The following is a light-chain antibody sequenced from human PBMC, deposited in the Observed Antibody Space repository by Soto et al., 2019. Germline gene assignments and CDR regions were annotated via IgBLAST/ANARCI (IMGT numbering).Light chain of an antibody. CDR1: SSDVGGYNY. J-gene: IGLJ1*01. CDR3: SSYTSSSIDYV. CDR2: EVS. Sequence: QSALTQPASVSGSPGQSITRSCTGTSSDVGGYNYVSWYQQHPGKAPKLMIYEVSNRPSGVSNRFSGSKSGNTASLTISGLQAEDEADYYCSSYTSSSIDYVFGTGTKLTVL. V-gene: IGLV2-14*01.